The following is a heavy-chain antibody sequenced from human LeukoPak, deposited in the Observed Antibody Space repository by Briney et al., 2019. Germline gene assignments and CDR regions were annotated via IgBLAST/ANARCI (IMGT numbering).Heavy chain of an antibody. CDR2: IYYRGST. CDR1: GGSINNYY. D-gene: IGHD4-17*01. J-gene: IGHJ4*02. V-gene: IGHV4-59*01. Sequence: PSETLSLTCTVSGGSINNYYWSWIRKPPGKGQEWIGYIYYRGSTNYNPSLKSRVTFSVDTSKNQFSLKLNSVTAADTAVYYCARGGDYGDLRYFDYWGQGTLVTVSS. CDR3: ARGGDYGDLRYFDY.